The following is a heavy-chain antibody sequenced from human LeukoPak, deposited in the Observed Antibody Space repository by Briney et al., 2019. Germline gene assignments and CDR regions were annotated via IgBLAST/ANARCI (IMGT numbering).Heavy chain of an antibody. Sequence: SETLSLTCAVYGGSFSGYYWSWIRQPPGKGLEWIGEINHSGSTNYNPSLKSRLTMSIDKSKNQFSLKVNSVTAADTAVYYCARVVSGGTFDYWGPGTLVTVSS. J-gene: IGHJ4*02. CDR3: ARVVSGGTFDY. CDR2: INHSGST. D-gene: IGHD1-1*01. CDR1: GGSFSGYY. V-gene: IGHV4-34*01.